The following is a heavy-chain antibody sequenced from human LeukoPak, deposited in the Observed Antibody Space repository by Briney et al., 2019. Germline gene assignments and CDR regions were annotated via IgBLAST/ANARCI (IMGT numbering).Heavy chain of an antibody. Sequence: GRSLRLSCAASGFTFDGSAMHWVRQAPGKGLEWVSGISWNSGSIGYADSVKGRFTISRDNAKNSLYLQMNSLRAEDTALYYCAKENDLRLYFDYWGQGTLVTVSS. CDR1: GFTFDGSA. CDR2: ISWNSGSI. J-gene: IGHJ4*02. V-gene: IGHV3-9*01. D-gene: IGHD1-1*01. CDR3: AKENDLRLYFDY.